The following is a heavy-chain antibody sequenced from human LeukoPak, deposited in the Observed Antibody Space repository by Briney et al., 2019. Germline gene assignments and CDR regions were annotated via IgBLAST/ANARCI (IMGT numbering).Heavy chain of an antibody. CDR1: GFTFSSYW. CDR2: IKQDGSEK. J-gene: IGHJ4*02. V-gene: IGHV3-7*01. CDR3: ASGLRYFDWLGKKDY. Sequence: GGSLRLSCAASGFTFSSYWMSWVRQAPGKGLEWVANIKQDGSEKYYVDSVKGRFTISRDNAKNSLYLQMNSLRAGDTAVYYCASGLRYFDWLGKKDYWGQGTLVTVSS. D-gene: IGHD3-9*01.